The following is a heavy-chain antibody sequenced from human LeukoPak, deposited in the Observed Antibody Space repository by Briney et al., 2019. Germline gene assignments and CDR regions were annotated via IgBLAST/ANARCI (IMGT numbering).Heavy chain of an antibody. CDR3: ARDLFPRPYYYDSSGYFESAFDI. CDR2: INAGNGNT. Sequence: ASVKVSCKASGYTFTSYAMHWVRQAPGQRLEWMGWINAGNGNTKYSQEFQGRVTITRDTSASTAYMELSSLRSEDMAVYYCARDLFPRPYYYDSSGYFESAFDIWGQGTMVTVSS. V-gene: IGHV1-3*03. J-gene: IGHJ3*02. D-gene: IGHD3-22*01. CDR1: GYTFTSYA.